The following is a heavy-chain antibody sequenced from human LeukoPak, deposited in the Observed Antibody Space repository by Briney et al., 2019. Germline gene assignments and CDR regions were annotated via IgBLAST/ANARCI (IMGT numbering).Heavy chain of an antibody. Sequence: GGSLRLSCAASGFTFNTYAMSWVRQAPGKGLEWVSAISDSGGSAYYADSVRGRLTISRDTSRSTLYLQMNSLRAEDAAVYYCAKAPVTSCRGAFCYPFDYWGQGTLVTVSS. CDR3: AKAPVTSCRGAFCYPFDY. CDR2: ISDSGGSA. D-gene: IGHD2-15*01. V-gene: IGHV3-23*01. J-gene: IGHJ4*02. CDR1: GFTFNTYA.